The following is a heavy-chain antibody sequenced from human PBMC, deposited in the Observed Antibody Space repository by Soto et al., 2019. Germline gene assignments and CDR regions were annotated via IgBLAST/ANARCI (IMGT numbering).Heavy chain of an antibody. D-gene: IGHD6-19*01. J-gene: IGHJ4*02. CDR1: GYTFTSYE. V-gene: IGHV1-8*01. CDR2: MNPNSGNT. Sequence: QVQLVQSGAEVKKPGASVKVSCKASGYTFTSYEINWVRQATGQGLEWMGWMNPNSGNTGYAQKFLGRVTMTRTTSISKGYMELSRVRSEDTAVYYCARGPSVYSSGWSPTDYWGQGTLVTVSS. CDR3: ARGPSVYSSGWSPTDY.